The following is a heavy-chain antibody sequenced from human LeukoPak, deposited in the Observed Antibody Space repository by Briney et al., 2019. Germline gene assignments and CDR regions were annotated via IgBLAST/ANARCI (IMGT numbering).Heavy chain of an antibody. Sequence: PSETLSLTCSVSGGSISNYYWSWIRQSPGKGLERIGYIYYNGSTDYNPSLKSRVTISVDTPKNQFSLKLSSVTAADTAVYYCAKNLAYYDILTGYYPTNFDYWGQGTLVTASS. V-gene: IGHV4-59*01. CDR3: AKNLAYYDILTGYYPTNFDY. CDR2: IYYNGST. J-gene: IGHJ4*02. D-gene: IGHD3-9*01. CDR1: GGSISNYY.